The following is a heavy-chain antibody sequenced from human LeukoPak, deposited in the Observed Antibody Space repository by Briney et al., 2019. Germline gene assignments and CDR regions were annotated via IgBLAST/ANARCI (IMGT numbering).Heavy chain of an antibody. CDR1: GYTFTSYD. Sequence: ASVKVSCKASGYTFTSYDINWVRQATGQGLEWMGWMNPNSGNTGYAQKFQGRVTMTRNTSISTAYMELSSLRSEDTAVYYCAXXXXXXCSGGSCYRFDYWGQGTLVTVSS. D-gene: IGHD2-15*01. CDR2: MNPNSGNT. CDR3: AXXXXXXCSGGSCYRFDY. J-gene: IGHJ4*02. V-gene: IGHV1-8*01.